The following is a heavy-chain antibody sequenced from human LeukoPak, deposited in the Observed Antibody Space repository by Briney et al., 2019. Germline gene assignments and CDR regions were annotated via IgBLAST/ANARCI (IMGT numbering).Heavy chain of an antibody. J-gene: IGHJ6*02. CDR1: GYIFTSYG. CDR2: ISAYNCNT. CDR3: ARLTYYYGSGIYYNEGYYYYYGMDV. D-gene: IGHD3-10*01. Sequence: RSSVQVSCKATGYIFTSYGFRGLRQAPGQGLEGMGWISAYNCNTNYAQKLQGRVTMTTDTSTSTAYMELRRLRSDDTAVYYCARLTYYYGSGIYYNEGYYYYYGMDVWGQGTTVTVSS. V-gene: IGHV1-18*01.